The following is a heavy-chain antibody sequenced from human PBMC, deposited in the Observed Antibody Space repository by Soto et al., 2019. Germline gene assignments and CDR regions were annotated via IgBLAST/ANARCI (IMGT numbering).Heavy chain of an antibody. CDR1: GFSLSNARMG. Sequence: GSGPTLVNPTETLTLTCTVSGFSLSNARMGVSWIRQPPGKALEWLAHIFSNDEKSYSTSLKSRLTISKDTSKSQVVLTMTNMDPVDTATYYCARGVGGSSGDYYYYYMDVWGKGTTVTVSS. V-gene: IGHV2-26*01. D-gene: IGHD2-15*01. CDR2: IFSNDEK. CDR3: ARGVGGSSGDYYYYYMDV. J-gene: IGHJ6*03.